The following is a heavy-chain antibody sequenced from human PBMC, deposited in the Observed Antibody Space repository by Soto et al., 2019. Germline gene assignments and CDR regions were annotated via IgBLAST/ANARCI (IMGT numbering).Heavy chain of an antibody. CDR3: ARSRSVEMATANFDY. D-gene: IGHD5-18*01. Sequence: GASVKVSCKASGGTFSSYAIRWVRQAPGQGLEWMGGIIPIFGTANYAQKFQGRVTTTADESTSTAYMELSSLRSEDTAVYYCARSRSVEMATANFDYWGQGTLVTVYS. J-gene: IGHJ4*02. CDR1: GGTFSSYA. V-gene: IGHV1-69*13. CDR2: IIPIFGTA.